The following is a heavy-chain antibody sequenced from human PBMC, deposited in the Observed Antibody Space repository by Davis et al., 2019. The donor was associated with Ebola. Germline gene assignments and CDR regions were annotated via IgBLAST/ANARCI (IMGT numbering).Heavy chain of an antibody. V-gene: IGHV3-73*01. D-gene: IGHD3-16*01. CDR1: GFTFSGSA. Sequence: GGSLRLSCAASGFTFSGSAVYWVRQTSGKGLEWVARIRSKANNFATAYAASVSGRFTISRDDSKNTAYLHMSGLNTEDTAVYYCSSPPHDYADYFDFWGQGALVTVSS. J-gene: IGHJ4*02. CDR2: IRSKANNFAT. CDR3: SSPPHDYADYFDF.